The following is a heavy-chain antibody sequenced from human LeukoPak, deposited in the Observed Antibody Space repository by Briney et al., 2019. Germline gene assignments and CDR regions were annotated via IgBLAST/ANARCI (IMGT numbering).Heavy chain of an antibody. CDR2: ISYDGSNK. Sequence: PGGSLRLSCAASGFTFSSYGMHWVRQAPGKGLEWVAVISYDGSNKYYADSVKGRFTIPRDNSKNTLYLQMNSLRAEDTAVYYCAKSADAVAALLNYYGMDVWGQGTTVTVSS. D-gene: IGHD6-19*01. J-gene: IGHJ6*02. CDR3: AKSADAVAALLNYYGMDV. CDR1: GFTFSSYG. V-gene: IGHV3-30*18.